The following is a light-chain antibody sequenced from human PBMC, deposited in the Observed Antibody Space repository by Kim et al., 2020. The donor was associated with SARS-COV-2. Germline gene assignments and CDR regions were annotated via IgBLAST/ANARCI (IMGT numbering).Light chain of an antibody. CDR3: LLSYSDAWV. J-gene: IGLJ7*01. CDR1: TGVVSSGRY. CDR2: DTS. V-gene: IGLV7-46*01. Sequence: PGGTVTLTCGPSTGVVSSGRYTCWSQQKPGQAPRTVIYDTSNKHSWTPARFSGSLLGGKAALTLSGAQPEDEAEYYCLLSYSDAWVFGGGTQLTVL.